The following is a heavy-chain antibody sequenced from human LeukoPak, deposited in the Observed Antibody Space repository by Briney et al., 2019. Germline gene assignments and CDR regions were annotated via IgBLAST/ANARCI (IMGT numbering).Heavy chain of an antibody. CDR1: GGSIRSYY. J-gene: IGHJ4*02. CDR2: IYYSGST. V-gene: IGHV4-59*12. CDR3: ARAGGYSYGRPVDY. Sequence: SETLSLTCTVSGGSIRSYYWSWIRQPPGKGLEWIAYIYYSGSTNYNPSLKSRVTISVDTSKSQFSLKLSSVTAADTAVYYCARAGGYSYGRPVDYWGQGTLVTVSS. D-gene: IGHD5-18*01.